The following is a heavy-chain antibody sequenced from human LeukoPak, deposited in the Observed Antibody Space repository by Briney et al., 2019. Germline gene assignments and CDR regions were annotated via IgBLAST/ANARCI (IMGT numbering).Heavy chain of an antibody. Sequence: GGSLRLSCAASGFTVSSNYMSWVRQAPGKGLEWVSVIYSGGSTYYADSVKGRFTISRDNSKSTLYLQMNSLRAEDTAVYYCARTLYDSSGYWYYFDYWGQGTLVTVSS. V-gene: IGHV3-53*05. CDR3: ARTLYDSSGYWYYFDY. J-gene: IGHJ4*02. CDR2: IYSGGST. CDR1: GFTVSSNY. D-gene: IGHD3-22*01.